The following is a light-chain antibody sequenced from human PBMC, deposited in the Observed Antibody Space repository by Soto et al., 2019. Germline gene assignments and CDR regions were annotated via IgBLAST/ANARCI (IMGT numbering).Light chain of an antibody. CDR1: NIGTKS. Sequence: SYELTQPPSMSVAPGQTASITCGGNNIGTKSVHWYQQKPGQAPVLVVYEDSDRPSGIPERFSGSNSGNTATLTIIRVEAGDEADYYCQVWDSSSDQHVFGNGTKVTV. CDR3: QVWDSSSDQHV. CDR2: EDS. V-gene: IGLV3-21*02. J-gene: IGLJ1*01.